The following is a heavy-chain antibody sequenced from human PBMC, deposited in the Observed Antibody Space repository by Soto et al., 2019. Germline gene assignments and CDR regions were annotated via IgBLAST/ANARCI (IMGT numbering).Heavy chain of an antibody. D-gene: IGHD4-17*01. CDR1: GDSVSNNSTA. CDR2: TYYRSKWYN. V-gene: IGHV6-1*01. CDR3: ARERYGDYGRGTFDI. J-gene: IGHJ3*02. Sequence: PSQTLSLTCAISGDSVSNNSTAWNWIRQSPSRGLEWLGRTYYRSKWYNDYAVSVKSRVIINPDTSKNQFSLQLNSVTPEDMAVYYCARERYGDYGRGTFDIWGQGTMVTVSS.